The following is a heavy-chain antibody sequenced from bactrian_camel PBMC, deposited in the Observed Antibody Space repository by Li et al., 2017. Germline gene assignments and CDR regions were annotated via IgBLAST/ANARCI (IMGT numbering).Heavy chain of an antibody. V-gene: IGHV3S55*01. Sequence: QVQLVESGGGSVQTGGSLRLSCAVSEDTSGPYCMGWFRQAPGKEREGVAVIAGEGFTTYADSVKGRFTISKDSAKNTLCLQMNDLKPEDTAMYYCAAGWVNRNLLSKYEYDYWGQGTQVTVS. D-gene: IGHD5*01. CDR3: AAGWVNRNLLSKYEYDY. CDR1: EDTSGPYC. CDR2: IAGEGFT. J-gene: IGHJ4*01.